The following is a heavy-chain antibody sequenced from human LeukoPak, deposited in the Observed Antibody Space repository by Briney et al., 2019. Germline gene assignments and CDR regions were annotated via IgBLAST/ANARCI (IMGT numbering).Heavy chain of an antibody. CDR2: INGDGSST. J-gene: IGHJ4*02. CDR3: ARDVPASSGWRNY. D-gene: IGHD6-19*01. CDR1: GITLSSYA. Sequence: QPGGSLRLSCAASGITLSSYAMTWVRQAPGKGLVWVSRINGDGSSTYGADSVKGRFTISRDNSKNTVYLQMNSLRVEDTAVYYCARDVPASSGWRNYWGQGTLVTVSS. V-gene: IGHV3-23*01.